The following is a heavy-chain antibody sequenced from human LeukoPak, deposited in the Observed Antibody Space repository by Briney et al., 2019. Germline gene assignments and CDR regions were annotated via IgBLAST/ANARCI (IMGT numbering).Heavy chain of an antibody. CDR1: GFTFNNYD. V-gene: IGHV3-23*01. D-gene: IGHD2/OR15-2a*01. CDR2: ISGSGGIT. CDR3: VKDKSSIGPAYYFDY. J-gene: IGHJ4*02. Sequence: PGGSLRLSCAASGFTFNNYDMSWVRQAPGKGLEWVSAISGSGGITHYADAVKGRFTISRDNSKNTLYLQMHSLGAEDTAVYYCVKDKSSIGPAYYFDYWGQGTLVTVSS.